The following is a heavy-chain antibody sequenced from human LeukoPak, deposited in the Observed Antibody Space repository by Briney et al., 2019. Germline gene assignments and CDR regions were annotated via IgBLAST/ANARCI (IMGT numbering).Heavy chain of an antibody. J-gene: IGHJ4*02. CDR3: ARVTGYMIEDYFDY. V-gene: IGHV4-39*07. Sequence: SETLSLTCTVSGVSISTHFYYWGWIRQTPGKALEWIGNMYYRGSTYYNPSLNSRVSMSLDTSKNQFSLRLSSVTAADTAVYYCARVTGYMIEDYFDYWGQGTLVTVSS. CDR2: MYYRGST. CDR1: GVSISTHFYY. D-gene: IGHD3-22*01.